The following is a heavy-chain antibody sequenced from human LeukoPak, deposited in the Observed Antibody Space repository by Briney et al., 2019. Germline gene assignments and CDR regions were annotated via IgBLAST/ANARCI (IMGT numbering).Heavy chain of an antibody. V-gene: IGHV3-23*01. Sequence: GGSLRLSCAASGFTFSSYAMNWVRQAPGRGLEWVSGFSGSGGTTYYADPVKGRFTISRDNSKNTLYLQMNSLRAEDTAVYYCANGNRCTSPNCLGYYYFYMDVWGKGTTVTVSS. D-gene: IGHD2-8*01. CDR3: ANGNRCTSPNCLGYYYFYMDV. J-gene: IGHJ6*03. CDR2: FSGSGGTT. CDR1: GFTFSSYA.